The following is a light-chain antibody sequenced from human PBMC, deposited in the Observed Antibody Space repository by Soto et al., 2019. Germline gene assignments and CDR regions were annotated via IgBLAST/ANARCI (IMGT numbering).Light chain of an antibody. V-gene: IGKV3-15*01. CDR2: GAS. CDR3: QQYNNWPPWT. Sequence: EIVMTQSPATLSVSPLERATLSCSASQSVRSNLASYQQKPGHAPRLLIYGASTRATGIPARFSGSGSGTEFTLTISSLQSEDFAVYYCQQYNNWPPWTFGQGTKVDIK. CDR1: QSVRSN. J-gene: IGKJ1*01.